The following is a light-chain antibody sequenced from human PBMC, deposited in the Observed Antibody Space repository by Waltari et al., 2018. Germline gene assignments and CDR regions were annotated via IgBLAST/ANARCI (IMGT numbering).Light chain of an antibody. CDR3: QKSYGLST. J-gene: IGKJ1*01. CDR2: KTS. V-gene: IGKV1-5*03. CDR1: QSISSW. Sequence: DIRMTQSPSTLSASVGDRVTITCRASQSISSWLAWYQQKPGKAPKLLIYKTSSLESGVPDRFSGSGSGTDFTLTISSLQAEDVAVYYCQKSYGLSTFGQGTKVEIK.